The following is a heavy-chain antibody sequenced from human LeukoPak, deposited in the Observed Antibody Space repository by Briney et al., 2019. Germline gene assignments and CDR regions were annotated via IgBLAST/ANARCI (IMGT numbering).Heavy chain of an antibody. CDR3: ASIAVAGTLYYYYYMDV. CDR2: IYYSGST. J-gene: IGHJ6*03. V-gene: IGHV4-39*01. Sequence: SETLSLTCAVYGGSFSGYYWGWIRQPPGKGLEWIGSIYYSGSTYYNPSLKSRVTISVDTSKNQFSLKLSSVTAADTAVYYCASIAVAGTLYYYYYMDVWGKGTTVTISS. D-gene: IGHD6-19*01. CDR1: GGSFSGYY.